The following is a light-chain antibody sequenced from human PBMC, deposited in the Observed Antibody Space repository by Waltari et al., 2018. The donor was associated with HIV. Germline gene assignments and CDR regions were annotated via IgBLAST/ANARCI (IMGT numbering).Light chain of an antibody. CDR3: QQYYTPGPT. CDR1: RTILYSSENRDC. J-gene: IGKJ4*01. Sequence: DIVMTQSPNSLAVSLGERATINCRSSRTILYSSENRDCLAWYQQKPGQSPKVLIYWASTRASGVTDRFSGSGSGTNFSLTISALQSDDVALYYCQQYYTPGPTFGGGTKVEIK. CDR2: WAS. V-gene: IGKV4-1*01.